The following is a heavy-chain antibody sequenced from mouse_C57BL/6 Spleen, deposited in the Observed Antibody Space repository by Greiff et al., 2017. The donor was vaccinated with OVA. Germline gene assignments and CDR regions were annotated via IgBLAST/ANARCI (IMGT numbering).Heavy chain of an antibody. V-gene: IGHV1-5*01. D-gene: IGHD2-3*01. CDR3: TRFYDGYYLAWFAY. J-gene: IGHJ3*01. CDR2: IYPGNSDT. CDR1: GYTFTSYW. Sequence: EVQVVESGTVLARPGASVKMSCKTSGYTFTSYWMHWVKQRPGQGLEWIGAIYPGNSDTSYNQKFKGKAKLTAVTSASTAYMELSSLTNEDSAVYYCTRFYDGYYLAWFAYWGQGTLVTVSA.